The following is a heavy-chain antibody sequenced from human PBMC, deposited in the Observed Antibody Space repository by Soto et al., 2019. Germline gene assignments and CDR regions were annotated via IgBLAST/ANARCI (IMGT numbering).Heavy chain of an antibody. CDR2: IYHSGST. Sequence: SETLSLTCAVSGGSISSSNWWSWVRQPPGKGLEWIGEIYHSGSTNYNPSLKSRVTISVDKSKNQFSLKLSSVTAADTAVYYCARVRIHPIYYYYGMDVWGQGTTVTVSS. J-gene: IGHJ6*02. CDR1: GGSISSSNW. D-gene: IGHD2-15*01. CDR3: ARVRIHPIYYYYGMDV. V-gene: IGHV4-4*02.